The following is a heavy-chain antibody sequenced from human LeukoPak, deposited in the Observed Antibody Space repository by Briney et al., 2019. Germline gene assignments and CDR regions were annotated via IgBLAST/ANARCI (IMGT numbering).Heavy chain of an antibody. CDR3: ARVGAGYDFWSGYYTVYFDY. V-gene: IGHV3-21*01. CDR1: GFTFSSYS. D-gene: IGHD3-3*01. Sequence: GGSLRLSCAASGFTFSSYSMTWVRQAPGKGLEWVSSISSSSSYIYYADSVKGRFTISRDNAKNSLYLQMNSLRAEDTAVYYCARVGAGYDFWSGYYTVYFDYWGQGTLVTVSS. CDR2: ISSSSSYI. J-gene: IGHJ4*02.